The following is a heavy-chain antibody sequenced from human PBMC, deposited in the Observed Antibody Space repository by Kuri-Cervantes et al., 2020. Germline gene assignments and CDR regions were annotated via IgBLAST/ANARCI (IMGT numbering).Heavy chain of an antibody. CDR1: GGTFSSYA. CDR3: ARGYMVGPLEWLLVY. D-gene: IGHD3-3*01. J-gene: IGHJ4*02. CDR2: IIPIFGTA. Sequence: SVKVSCKASGGTFSSYAISWVRQAPGQGLEWMGGIIPIFGTANYAQKFQGRVTITTDESTSTAYMELSSLRSEDTAVYYCARGYMVGPLEWLLVYWGQGTLVTVSS. V-gene: IGHV1-69*05.